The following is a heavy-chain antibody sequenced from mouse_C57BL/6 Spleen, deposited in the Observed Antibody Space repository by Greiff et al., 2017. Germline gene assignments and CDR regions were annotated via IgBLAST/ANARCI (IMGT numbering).Heavy chain of an antibody. Sequence: QVQLKESGAELVKPGASVKMSCKASGYTFTTYPIEWMKQNHGKSLEWIGNFHPYNDDTKYNEKFKGKATLTVEKSSSTVYLELSRLTSDDSAVYYGARGEDYGSRDYAMDYWGQGTSVTVSS. CDR1: GYTFTTYP. CDR3: ARGEDYGSRDYAMDY. J-gene: IGHJ4*01. CDR2: FHPYNDDT. V-gene: IGHV1-47*01. D-gene: IGHD1-1*01.